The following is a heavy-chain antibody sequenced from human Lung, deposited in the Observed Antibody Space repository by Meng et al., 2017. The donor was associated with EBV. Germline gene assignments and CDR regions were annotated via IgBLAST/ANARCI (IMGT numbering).Heavy chain of an antibody. CDR1: GYPFTRYA. D-gene: IGHD2-2*01. Sequence: QVQLVQAGAEGKKPGASVKVFCKASGYPFTRYAIHWVRQAPGQRLEWMGWINGGNGKTKYSQKFQGRVTITRDTSASTAYMELSSLRSEDTAVYYCARTGCSSSSCYDYWGQGTLVTVSS. CDR2: INGGNGKT. J-gene: IGHJ4*02. V-gene: IGHV1-3*01. CDR3: ARTGCSSSSCYDY.